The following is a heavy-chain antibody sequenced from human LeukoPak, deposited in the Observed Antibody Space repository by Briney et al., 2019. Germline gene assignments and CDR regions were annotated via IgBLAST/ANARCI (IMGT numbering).Heavy chain of an antibody. CDR2: IYDGGST. J-gene: IGHJ4*02. D-gene: IGHD4-11*01. V-gene: IGHV3-66*01. CDR3: ARDDPHLNYASPFVD. Sequence: GGSLRLSCAASGFTVSSKCMSWVRQAPGKGLEWVSAIYDGGSTYYAESVKGRFSISRDDSKNTLYLQMNGLRVDDTAVYYCARDDPHLNYASPFVDWGQGTLVTVSS. CDR1: GFTVSSKC.